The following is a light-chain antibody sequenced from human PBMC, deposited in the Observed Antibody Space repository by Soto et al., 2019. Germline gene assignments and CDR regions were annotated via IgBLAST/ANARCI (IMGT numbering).Light chain of an antibody. Sequence: QSVLTQPASVSGSPGQSITISCTGTSSDVGSYDYVSWYQQHPGKAPKLMIYDVTIRPSGVSNRFSGSKSANTASLTISGLQAEDEADYYCSSFTSSSTVVFGGGTKLTVL. CDR2: DVT. V-gene: IGLV2-14*01. CDR3: SSFTSSSTVV. J-gene: IGLJ2*01. CDR1: SSDVGSYDY.